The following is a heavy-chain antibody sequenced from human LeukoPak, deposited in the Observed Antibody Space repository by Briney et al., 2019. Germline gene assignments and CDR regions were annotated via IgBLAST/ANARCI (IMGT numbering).Heavy chain of an antibody. CDR3: ARAPDIVVVPAAIDAFDI. J-gene: IGHJ3*02. V-gene: IGHV4-30-2*01. Sequence: SETLSLTCTVSGGSISSGGYYWSWIRQPPGKGLEWIGYIYHSGSTYYNPSLKSRVTISVDRSKDQFSLELSSVTAADTAVYYCARAPDIVVVPAAIDAFDIWGQGTMVTVSS. CDR2: IYHSGST. CDR1: GGSISSGGYY. D-gene: IGHD2-2*01.